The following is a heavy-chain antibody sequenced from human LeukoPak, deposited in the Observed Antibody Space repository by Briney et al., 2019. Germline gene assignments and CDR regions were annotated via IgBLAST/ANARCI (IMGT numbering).Heavy chain of an antibody. V-gene: IGHV3-33*01. CDR1: GFPFSSYG. CDR2: IWYDGNNK. J-gene: IGHJ6*02. D-gene: IGHD1-26*01. Sequence: GGSLRLSCAASGFPFSSYGMHWVRQAPGKGLEWVAVIWYDGNNKYYADFVKGRFTISRDNSKNTLYLQMNSLRAEDTAVYNCARDRGSREDGMDVWSQGTTVTVSS. CDR3: ARDRGSREDGMDV.